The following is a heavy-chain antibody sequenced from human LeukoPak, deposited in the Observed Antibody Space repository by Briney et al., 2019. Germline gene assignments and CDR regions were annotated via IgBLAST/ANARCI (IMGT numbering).Heavy chain of an antibody. J-gene: IGHJ4*02. CDR3: ARGDSSGYYFDY. CDR2: VSGSGGST. V-gene: IGHV3-23*01. CDR1: GFTFSSYA. Sequence: GGSLRLSCAASGFTFSSYAMSWVRQAPGKGLEWVSAVSGSGGSTYYADSVKGRFTISRDNSKNTLYLQMNSLRAEDTAVYYCARGDSSGYYFDYWGQGTLVTVSS. D-gene: IGHD3-22*01.